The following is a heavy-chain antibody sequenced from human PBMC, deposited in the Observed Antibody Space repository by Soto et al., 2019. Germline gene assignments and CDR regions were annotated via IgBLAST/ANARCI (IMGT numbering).Heavy chain of an antibody. V-gene: IGHV1-8*01. Sequence: ASVKVSCKASGYTFTSYDINWVRQATGQGLEWMGWMNPNSGNTGYAQKFQGRVTMTRNTSISTAYMELSSLRSEDTAVYYCARDYSSSWYGWIDYWGQGTLVTVSS. CDR2: MNPNSGNT. D-gene: IGHD6-13*01. CDR1: GYTFTSYD. CDR3: ARDYSSSWYGWIDY. J-gene: IGHJ4*02.